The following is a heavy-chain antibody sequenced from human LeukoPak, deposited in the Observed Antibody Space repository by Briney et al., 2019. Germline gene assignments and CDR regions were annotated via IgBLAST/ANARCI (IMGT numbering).Heavy chain of an antibody. CDR3: AKDPGLLWFGES. CDR1: GFTFSSYA. J-gene: IGHJ5*02. CDR2: ISGSGGST. D-gene: IGHD3-10*01. V-gene: IGHV3-23*01. Sequence: GGSLRLSCAASGFTFSSYAMSWVRQAPGKGLEWVSAISGSGGSTYYADSVKSRFTISRDNSKNTLYLQMNSLRAEDTAVYYCAKDPGLLWFGESWGQGTLVTVSP.